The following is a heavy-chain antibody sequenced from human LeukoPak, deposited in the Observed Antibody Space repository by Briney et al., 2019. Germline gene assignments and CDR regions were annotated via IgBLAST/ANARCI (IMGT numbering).Heavy chain of an antibody. Sequence: SGTLSLTCTVSGDSINSLDLWSWVRQPPGKGLEWIGEMYLSGTTHSNPSVKSRVTISVDKSKNQFSLKLSSVTAADTAVYYCARVIVGAGFDAFDIWGQGTMVTVSS. CDR3: ARVIVGAGFDAFDI. J-gene: IGHJ3*02. CDR1: GDSINSLDL. CDR2: MYLSGTT. D-gene: IGHD1-26*01. V-gene: IGHV4-4*02.